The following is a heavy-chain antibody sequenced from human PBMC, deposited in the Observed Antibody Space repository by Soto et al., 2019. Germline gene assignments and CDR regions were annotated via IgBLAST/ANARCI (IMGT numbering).Heavy chain of an antibody. Sequence: SETLSLTCTVSGGSISSSSYYWGWIRPPPGKGLEGIGSIYYSGSTYYNPSLKSRVTISVATSKNQFSLKLRSVTAADTASNKFARSYSSYVFDCFDPWGQGTLVTVSS. CDR3: ARSYSSYVFDCFDP. V-gene: IGHV4-39*07. J-gene: IGHJ5*02. CDR1: GGSISSSSYY. CDR2: IYYSGST. D-gene: IGHD6-6*01.